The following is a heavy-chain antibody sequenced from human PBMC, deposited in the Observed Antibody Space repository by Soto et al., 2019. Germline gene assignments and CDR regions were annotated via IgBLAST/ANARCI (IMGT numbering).Heavy chain of an antibody. J-gene: IGHJ4*02. CDR1: GDSISSNY. CDR3: ARMYSSSPTPFFDH. V-gene: IGHV4-59*01. Sequence: LALTCTVSGDSISSNYWTWLRQPPGEGLEWIGYVFYTGITNYNPSLKSRVTISVDTSMNHFSLKLNSVTAADSAMYYCARMYSSSPTPFFDHWGQGTLVTVSS. D-gene: IGHD6-6*01. CDR2: VFYTGIT.